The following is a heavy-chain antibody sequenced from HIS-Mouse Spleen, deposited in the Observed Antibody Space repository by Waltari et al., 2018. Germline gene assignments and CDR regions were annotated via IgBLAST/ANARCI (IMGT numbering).Heavy chain of an antibody. CDR3: ARIAEGYSSGWYAFDY. J-gene: IGHJ4*02. D-gene: IGHD6-19*01. Sequence: QVTLRASGPALVNPTQTLTLTCTSSGFSLSTSGLFVSWIRQPPGKALEWLARIDWDDDKYYSTSLKTRLTISKDTSKNQVVLTMTNMDPVDTATYYCARIAEGYSSGWYAFDYWGQGTLVTVSS. CDR2: IDWDDDK. V-gene: IGHV2-70*15. CDR1: GFSLSTSGLF.